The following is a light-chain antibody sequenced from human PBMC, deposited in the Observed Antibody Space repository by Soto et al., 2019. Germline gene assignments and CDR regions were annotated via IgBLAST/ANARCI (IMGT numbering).Light chain of an antibody. V-gene: IGKV3-20*01. CDR2: GAS. Sequence: IVLTQSPGTLSLSPGERATLSCRASQSVSSNYLAWYQQKPGQAPRLLIYGASSRATDIPDRFSGSGSGTDFTLTISRVEPEDFAVYFCHQYGSSAMYTFGQGTKLEI. CDR3: HQYGSSAMYT. CDR1: QSVSSNY. J-gene: IGKJ2*01.